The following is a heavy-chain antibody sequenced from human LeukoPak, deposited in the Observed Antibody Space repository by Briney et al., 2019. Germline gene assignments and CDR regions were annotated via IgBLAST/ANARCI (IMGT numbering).Heavy chain of an antibody. V-gene: IGHV4-39*07. CDR3: ARVGYYARAFDI. D-gene: IGHD3-10*01. CDR2: IYFRGST. CDR1: GGSISSSSYY. J-gene: IGHJ3*02. Sequence: SETLSLTCTVPGGSISSSSYYWGWIRQTPGKGLEWIGSIYFRGSTYYNPSLKSRVTISVDTSKNQFSLKLSSVTAADTGVYYCARVGYYARAFDIWGQGTMVTVSS.